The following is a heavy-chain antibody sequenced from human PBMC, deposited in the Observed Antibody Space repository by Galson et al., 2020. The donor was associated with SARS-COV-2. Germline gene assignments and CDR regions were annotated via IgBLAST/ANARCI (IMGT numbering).Heavy chain of an antibody. CDR3: ARTGTPHYYYSYYMDV. D-gene: IGHD6-13*01. CDR2: ITTSSTYI. V-gene: IGHV3-21*01. Sequence: PGGSLRLSCAASGFTFSSYTMNWVRQVPGKGLEWVSSITTSSTYINYADSVKGRFPISRDNAKNSLYLQMNSLRAGDTAVYFCARTGTPHYYYSYYMDVWGKGTTVTVSS. CDR1: GFTFSSYT. J-gene: IGHJ6*03.